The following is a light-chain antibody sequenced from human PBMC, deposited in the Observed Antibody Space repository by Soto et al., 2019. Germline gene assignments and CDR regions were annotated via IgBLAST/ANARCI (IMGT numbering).Light chain of an antibody. V-gene: IGKV3-15*01. CDR1: QGIGDT. CDR3: QQYNNWPRT. J-gene: IGKJ1*01. Sequence: EVVMTQSPATLSVSPGEGVTLSCRANQGIGDTLAWYQHKPGQAPRLLIHGATTRATGIPARFSGSGSGTEFTLTISSLQSEDFAVYYCQQYNNWPRTFGQGTKVAIK. CDR2: GAT.